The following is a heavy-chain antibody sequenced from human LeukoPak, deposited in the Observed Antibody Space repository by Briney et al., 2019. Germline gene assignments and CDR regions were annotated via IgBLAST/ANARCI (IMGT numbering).Heavy chain of an antibody. D-gene: IGHD3-3*01. CDR3: ARDRSFTIFGVAAAPHY. J-gene: IGHJ4*02. V-gene: IGHV1-18*01. CDR1: GYTFTSYG. CDR2: ISAYNGNT. Sequence: ASVKVSCKASGYTFTSYGISWVRQAPGQGLEWMGWISAYNGNTNYAQKLQGRVTMTTDTSTSTAYMELRSLRSDDTAVYYCARDRSFTIFGVAAAPHYWGQGTLVTVSS.